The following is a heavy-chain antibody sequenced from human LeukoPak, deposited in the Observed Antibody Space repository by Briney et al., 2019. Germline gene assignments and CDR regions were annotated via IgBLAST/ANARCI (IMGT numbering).Heavy chain of an antibody. D-gene: IGHD3-3*01. V-gene: IGHV3-23*01. CDR3: AKIVMDFWSGQSDY. J-gene: IGHJ4*02. CDR2: FSGSGDST. Sequence: GSLRLSCAASGFAFSSFAMSWVRQAPGKGLEWVSGFSGSGDSTYYADSVKGRFTISRDNSKNTLYLQMNSLRAEDTAVYYCAKIVMDFWSGQSDYWGQGTLVTVSS. CDR1: GFAFSSFA.